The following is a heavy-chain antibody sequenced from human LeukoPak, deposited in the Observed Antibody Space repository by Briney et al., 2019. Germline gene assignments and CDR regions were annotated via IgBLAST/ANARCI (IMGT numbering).Heavy chain of an antibody. CDR3: AKSYPYFLYYYMDV. V-gene: IGHV3-23*01. CDR1: GFTFSSYA. Sequence: GGSLRLSCAASGFTFSSYAMSWVRQAPGKGLEWVSAISGSGGSTYYADSVKGRFTISRDNSKNTLYLQVNSLRAEDTAVYYCAKSYPYFLYYYMDVWGKGTTVTVSS. CDR2: ISGSGGST. J-gene: IGHJ6*03. D-gene: IGHD2/OR15-2a*01.